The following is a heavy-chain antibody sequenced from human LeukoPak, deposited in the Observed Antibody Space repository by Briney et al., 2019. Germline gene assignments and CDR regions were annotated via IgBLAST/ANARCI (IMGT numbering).Heavy chain of an antibody. CDR3: ASTNGHDHIFGS. CDR1: GGSVSSGGIS. Sequence: SQTLSLTCSVSGGSVSSGGISWSWIRQPPGMGLEWIGYIYESGSTYYSPALKSRLSISIDRSNNQFTLKLNSVTAADTAVYYCASTNGHDHIFGSRGQGALVTVSS. CDR2: IYESGST. V-gene: IGHV4-30-2*01. J-gene: IGHJ4*02. D-gene: IGHD2-8*01.